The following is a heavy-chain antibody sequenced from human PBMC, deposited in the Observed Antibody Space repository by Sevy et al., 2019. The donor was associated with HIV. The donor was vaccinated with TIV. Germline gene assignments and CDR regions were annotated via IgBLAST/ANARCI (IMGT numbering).Heavy chain of an antibody. V-gene: IGHV1-24*01. CDR2: FDPEDAET. CDR1: GSTLSQMA. Sequence: ASVKVSCKVSGSTLSQMAMHWERQAPGKGLEWMATFDPEDAETIYTQKLQGRVTMTEDTSRDTAYMELSNLRSEDTAVYYCATTKDYYESSGEPFDYWGQGTLVTVSS. CDR3: ATTKDYYESSGEPFDY. J-gene: IGHJ4*02. D-gene: IGHD3-22*01.